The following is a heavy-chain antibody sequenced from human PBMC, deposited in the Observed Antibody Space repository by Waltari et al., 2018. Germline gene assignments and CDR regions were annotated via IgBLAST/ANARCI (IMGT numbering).Heavy chain of an antibody. Sequence: EEQLLESGGGLVQPGDSLRLSCAGSGFRFSNFWMNWVRQAPGKGLVWFARISDDGTSVNYADSVKGRFTISRDNAKNSLYLQMNSLRAEDTAVYYCARDPRYCSSTSCHDYWGQGTLVTVSS. J-gene: IGHJ4*02. D-gene: IGHD2-2*01. CDR1: GFRFSNFW. CDR3: ARDPRYCSSTSCHDY. CDR2: ISDDGTSV. V-gene: IGHV3-74*01.